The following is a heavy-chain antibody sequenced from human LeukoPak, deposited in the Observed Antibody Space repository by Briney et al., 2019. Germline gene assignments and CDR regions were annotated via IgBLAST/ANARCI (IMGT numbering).Heavy chain of an antibody. CDR3: ARRGYSYGYYYYYYMDV. J-gene: IGHJ6*03. CDR1: GFTFSSYS. CDR2: INHSGST. D-gene: IGHD5-18*01. Sequence: GSLRLSCAASGFTFSSYSMNWVRQPPGKGLEWIGEINHSGSTNYNPSLKSRVTISVDTSKNQFSLKLSSVTAADTAVYYCARRGYSYGYYYYYYMDVWGKGTTVTISS. V-gene: IGHV4-34*01.